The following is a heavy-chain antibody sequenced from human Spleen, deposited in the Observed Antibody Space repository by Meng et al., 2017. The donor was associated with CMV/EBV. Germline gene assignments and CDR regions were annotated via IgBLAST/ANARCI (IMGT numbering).Heavy chain of an antibody. J-gene: IGHJ5*02. CDR1: GYSFTSYW. V-gene: IGHV5-51*01. CDR2: IYPGDSDT. CDR3: YGSGSLLNWFDP. D-gene: IGHD3-10*01. Sequence: GGSLRLSCKGSGYSFTSYWIGWVRQMPGKGLEWMGIIYPGDSDTRYSPSFQGQVTISADKSISTAYLQWSSLKASDTAMYYCYGSGSLLNWFDPWGQGTLVTVSS.